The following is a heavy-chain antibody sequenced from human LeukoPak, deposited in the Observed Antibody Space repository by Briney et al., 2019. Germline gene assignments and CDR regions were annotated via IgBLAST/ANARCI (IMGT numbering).Heavy chain of an antibody. D-gene: IGHD3-10*01. CDR2: INPNSGGT. Sequence: ASVKVSCKASGYTFTGYYMHWVRQAPGQGLEWMGWINPNSGGTNYAQKFQGWVTMTRDTSISTAYMELSRLRSDDTAVYYCARGSGSYLRPLDAFDIWGQGTMVTVSS. CDR1: GYTFTGYY. CDR3: ARGSGSYLRPLDAFDI. J-gene: IGHJ3*02. V-gene: IGHV1-2*04.